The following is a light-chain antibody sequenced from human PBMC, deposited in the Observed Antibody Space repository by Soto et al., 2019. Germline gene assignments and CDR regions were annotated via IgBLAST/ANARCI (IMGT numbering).Light chain of an antibody. CDR2: EVS. CDR3: SSYTSSSTLG. Sequence: QSALTQPASVSGSPGQSITISCTGTSSDVGGYNYVSWYQQHPGKAPKLMIYEVSNRPSGVSNRFSGSKSGNTASLTISGLQAEDDADYYCSSYTSSSTLGFGTGTKLTGL. V-gene: IGLV2-14*01. CDR1: SSDVGGYNY. J-gene: IGLJ1*01.